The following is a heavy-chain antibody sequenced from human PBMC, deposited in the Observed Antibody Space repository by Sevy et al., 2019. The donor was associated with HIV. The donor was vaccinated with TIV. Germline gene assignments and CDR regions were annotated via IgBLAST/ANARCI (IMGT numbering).Heavy chain of an antibody. D-gene: IGHD3-16*02. Sequence: ASVKVSCKVSGYTLTELSMHWVRQAPGKGLEWMGGFDPEDGETIYAQKFQRRVTMTEDTSTDTAYMELSSLRSEDTAVYYCATAPITFGGVIVTPHYFDYWGQGTLVTVSS. V-gene: IGHV1-24*01. CDR1: GYTLTELS. J-gene: IGHJ4*02. CDR3: ATAPITFGGVIVTPHYFDY. CDR2: FDPEDGET.